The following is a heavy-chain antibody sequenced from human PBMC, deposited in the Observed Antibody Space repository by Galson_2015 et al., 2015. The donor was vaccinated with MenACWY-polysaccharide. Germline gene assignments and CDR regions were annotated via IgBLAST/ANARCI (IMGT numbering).Heavy chain of an antibody. Sequence: SLRLSCAASGFTFSSYGMHWVRQAPGKGLDWVALIWSNGINTYYADSVKGRFTISRDNSKNTLFLQMNSLKIEDTAVYYCTTGSILVFTGGEDYWGQGSLVTVSS. D-gene: IGHD3-22*01. J-gene: IGHJ4*02. CDR1: GFTFSSYG. CDR3: TTGSILVFTGGEDY. CDR2: IWSNGINT. V-gene: IGHV3-33*01.